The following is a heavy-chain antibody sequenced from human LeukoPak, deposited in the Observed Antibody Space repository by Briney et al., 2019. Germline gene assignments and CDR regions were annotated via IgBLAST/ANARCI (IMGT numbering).Heavy chain of an antibody. CDR2: IWYDGSNK. D-gene: IGHD3-10*01. Sequence: PGRSLRLSCAASGFTFSSHGMHWVRQAPGKGLEWVAVIWYDGSNKYYADSVKGRFTISRDNSKNTLYLQMNSLRAEDTAVYYCARDRGPYVLLWFGELNWFDPWGQGTLVTVSS. CDR1: GFTFSSHG. V-gene: IGHV3-33*01. J-gene: IGHJ5*02. CDR3: ARDRGPYVLLWFGELNWFDP.